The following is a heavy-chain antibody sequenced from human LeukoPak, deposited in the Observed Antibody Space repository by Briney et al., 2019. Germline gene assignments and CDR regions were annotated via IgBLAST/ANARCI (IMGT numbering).Heavy chain of an antibody. J-gene: IGHJ4*02. CDR2: ISSSSGNI. V-gene: IGHV3-11*04. CDR3: ARFPTRDYYGSGNRFDY. Sequence: PSETLSLTCTVSGGSISSSSYYWGWIRQPPGKGLEWLSYISSSSGNIYYADSVKGRFTISRDNARNSLYLQMNSLTAEDTAVYYCARFPTRDYYGSGNRFDYWGQGTLVTVSS. D-gene: IGHD3-10*01. CDR1: GGSISSSSYY.